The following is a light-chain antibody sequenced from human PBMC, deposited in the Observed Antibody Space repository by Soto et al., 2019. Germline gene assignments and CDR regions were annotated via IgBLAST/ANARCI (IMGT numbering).Light chain of an antibody. CDR2: GVS. V-gene: IGKV3-20*01. Sequence: EIVLTQSPDTLSLSPGQRATLSCRASQSVRSDYFAWYQQKPGQAPGVIIFGVSTRATGVPDRFSGSGSGTDFTLTISRLEPEDFALYYCQQYGNSPLTFGGGTKVDIK. CDR1: QSVRSDY. CDR3: QQYGNSPLT. J-gene: IGKJ4*01.